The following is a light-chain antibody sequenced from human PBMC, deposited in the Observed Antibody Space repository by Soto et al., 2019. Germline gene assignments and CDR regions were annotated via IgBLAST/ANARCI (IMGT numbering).Light chain of an antibody. CDR3: SSYTSSSTPVE. CDR1: SSDVGGYNY. CDR2: DVS. J-gene: IGLJ2*01. V-gene: IGLV2-14*01. Sequence: QSALTQPASVSGSPGQSITISCTGTSSDVGGYNYVSWYQQHPGKAPKLMISDVSNRPSGVSNRFSGSRSGNTASLTISGLQAEDEADYFCSSYTSSSTPVEFGGGTKLTVL.